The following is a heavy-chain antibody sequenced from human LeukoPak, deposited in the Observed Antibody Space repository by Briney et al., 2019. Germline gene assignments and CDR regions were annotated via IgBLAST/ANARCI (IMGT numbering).Heavy chain of an antibody. V-gene: IGHV3-23*01. Sequence: GGSLRLSCAASGFTFSNYAMYWVRQAPGKGLEWVSAISTSGGDTFYPDSMRGRFTISRDNSKNTLYLQMNSLRAEDTAVYFCAKGSAQYYFEYWGQGTLVTVSS. CDR1: GFTFSNYA. CDR2: ISTSGGDT. CDR3: AKGSAQYYFEY. J-gene: IGHJ4*02.